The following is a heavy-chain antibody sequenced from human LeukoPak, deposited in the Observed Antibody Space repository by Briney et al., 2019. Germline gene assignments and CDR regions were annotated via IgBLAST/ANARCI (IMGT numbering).Heavy chain of an antibody. J-gene: IGHJ4*02. CDR3: AKDSGVVPAATYYFDY. CDR1: GFTFSSYG. Sequence: GGSLRLSCAASGFTFSSYGLHWVRQAPGKGLEWVSAISGDGRDIFYADAVKGRFTISRDNAKNSLYLQMNSLRAEDTALYYCAKDSGVVPAATYYFDYWGQGTLVTVSS. D-gene: IGHD2-2*01. CDR2: ISGDGRDI. V-gene: IGHV3-21*04.